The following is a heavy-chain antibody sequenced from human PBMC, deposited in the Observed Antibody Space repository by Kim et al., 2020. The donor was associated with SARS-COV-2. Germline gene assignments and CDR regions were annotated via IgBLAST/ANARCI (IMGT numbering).Heavy chain of an antibody. J-gene: IGHJ4*02. CDR3: AKFGFETSPYDKRTLAYFDY. CDR1: GFTFSSYA. V-gene: IGHV3-23*01. D-gene: IGHD3-16*01. Sequence: GGSLRLSCAASGFTFSSYAMSWVRQAPGKGLEWVSAISGSGGSTYYADSVKGRFTISRDNSKNTLYLQMNSLRAEDTAVYYCAKFGFETSPYDKRTLAYFDYWGQGTLVTVSS. CDR2: ISGSGGST.